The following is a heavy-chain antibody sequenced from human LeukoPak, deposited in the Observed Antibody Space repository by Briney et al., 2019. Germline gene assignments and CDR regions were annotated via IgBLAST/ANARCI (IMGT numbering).Heavy chain of an antibody. V-gene: IGHV4-59*01. CDR2: IYYSGNT. Sequence: SETLSLTCTVSGGSISNYYWSWIRQPPGKGLEWIGYIYYSGNTNYNPSLKSRVTISVDTSKNQFSLKLNSVTAADTAVYYRARVRYCSTNRCYDREFDNWGQGTLVTVSS. CDR1: GGSISNYY. D-gene: IGHD2-2*01. CDR3: ARVRYCSTNRCYDREFDN. J-gene: IGHJ4*02.